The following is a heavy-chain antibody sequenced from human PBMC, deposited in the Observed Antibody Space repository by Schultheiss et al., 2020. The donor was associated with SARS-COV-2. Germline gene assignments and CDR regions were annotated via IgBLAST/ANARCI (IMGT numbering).Heavy chain of an antibody. CDR3: AIAKASWGSGFQAFDY. J-gene: IGHJ4*02. CDR2: ISSSSSYI. CDR1: GFTFSSYS. Sequence: GGSLRLSCAASGFTFSSYSMNWVRQAPGKGLEWVSSISSSSSYIYYADSVKGRFTISRDNAKNSLYLQMNSLRAEDTAVYYCAIAKASWGSGFQAFDYWGQGTLVTVSS. V-gene: IGHV3-21*01. D-gene: IGHD7-27*01.